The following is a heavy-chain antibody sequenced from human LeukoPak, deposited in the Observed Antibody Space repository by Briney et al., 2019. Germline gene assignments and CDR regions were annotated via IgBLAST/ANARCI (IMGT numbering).Heavy chain of an antibody. Sequence: SETLSLTCTVSGGSISSSSYYWGWIRQPPGKGLEWIGSIYYSASTYYNASLKSRVTISVDTSKNQFSLKLSSVTAADTAVYYCARRSSSWYPGWFDPWGQGTLVTVSS. D-gene: IGHD6-13*01. CDR3: ARRSSSWYPGWFDP. CDR1: GGSISSSSYY. J-gene: IGHJ5*02. V-gene: IGHV4-39*01. CDR2: IYYSAST.